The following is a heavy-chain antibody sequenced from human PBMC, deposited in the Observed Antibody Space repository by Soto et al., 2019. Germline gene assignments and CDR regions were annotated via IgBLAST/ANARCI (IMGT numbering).Heavy chain of an antibody. D-gene: IGHD6-19*01. Sequence: PSETLSLTCTVSGGSISGYYWSWIRQPPGKGLEWIGYIYYSGSTNYNPSLKSRVTISVDTSKNQFSLKLSSVTAADTAVYYCTKSAQINRSGCYRDWGQGTLVTVSS. J-gene: IGHJ4*02. CDR2: IYYSGST. CDR1: GGSISGYY. CDR3: TKSAQINRSGCYRD. V-gene: IGHV4-59*01.